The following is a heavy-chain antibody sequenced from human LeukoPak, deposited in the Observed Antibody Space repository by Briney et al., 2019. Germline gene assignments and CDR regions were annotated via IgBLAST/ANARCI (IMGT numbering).Heavy chain of an antibody. CDR2: ISGGGGRT. V-gene: IGHV3-23*01. CDR3: AKRSQMTTGPFDY. D-gene: IGHD4-11*01. Sequence: GGSLRLSCAASGFTFSSYGMSWVRQASGKGLEWVSGISGGGGRTYYANSVKGRFTISRDNSKNTLYLQMNSLRAEDTAVYYCAKRSQMTTGPFDYWGQGTLVTVSS. J-gene: IGHJ4*02. CDR1: GFTFSSYG.